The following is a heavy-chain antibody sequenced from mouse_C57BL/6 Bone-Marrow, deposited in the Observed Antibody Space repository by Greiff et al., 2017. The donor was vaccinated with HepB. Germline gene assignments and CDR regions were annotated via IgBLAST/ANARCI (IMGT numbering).Heavy chain of an antibody. CDR1: GYTFTSYW. D-gene: IGHD2-12*01. J-gene: IGHJ4*01. Sequence: QVQLQQSGAELVMPGASVKLSCKASGYTFTSYWMHWVKQRPGQGLEWIGEIYPSDSYTNYNHKFKGKSTMTVDTSSSTAYMQLSSLTSEDSAVYYCARFANYYNSDDNGAMDYWGQGTSVTVSA. CDR2: IYPSDSYT. CDR3: ARFANYYNSDDNGAMDY. V-gene: IGHV1-69*01.